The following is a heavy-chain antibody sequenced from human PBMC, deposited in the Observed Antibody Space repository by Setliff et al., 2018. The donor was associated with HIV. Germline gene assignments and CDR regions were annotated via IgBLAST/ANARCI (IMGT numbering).Heavy chain of an antibody. CDR2: MNPNSGNS. V-gene: IGHV1-8*02. J-gene: IGHJ5*02. D-gene: IGHD3-10*01. CDR3: ARKHKVSLGRGIVVLWGFDP. CDR1: GYNFINSD. Sequence: ASVKVSCKASGYNFINSDINWVRQATGQGLEWMGWMNPNSGNSGYAQKFQGRVTMTRSTSFSTAYMELSNLTSEDTAIYYCARKHKVSLGRGIVVLWGFDPWGQGTLVTVSS.